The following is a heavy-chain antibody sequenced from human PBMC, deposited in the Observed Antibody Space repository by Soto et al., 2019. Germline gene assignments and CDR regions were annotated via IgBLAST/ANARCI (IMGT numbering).Heavy chain of an antibody. J-gene: IGHJ5*02. Sequence: GGSLRLSCAASGFTFSSYAMSWVRQAPGKGLEWVSAISGSRGSTYYADSVKGRFTISRDNSKNTLYLQMNSLRAEDTAVYYCAKDAVYYYDSSGSRFDPWGQGTLVTVSS. D-gene: IGHD3-22*01. V-gene: IGHV3-23*01. CDR1: GFTFSSYA. CDR3: AKDAVYYYDSSGSRFDP. CDR2: ISGSRGST.